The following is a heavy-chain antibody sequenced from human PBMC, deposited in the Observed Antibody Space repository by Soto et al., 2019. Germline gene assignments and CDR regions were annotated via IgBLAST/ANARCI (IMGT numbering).Heavy chain of an antibody. Sequence: GGSLRLSCAASGFRFSDHYMTWIRQAPGKGLEWVSKISGGGTTTHYADSVKGRFTVSRDNAENSLYLQMNSLRAEDTAAYYCAGDPYYYGSAFWGQGTLVTVSS. D-gene: IGHD3-10*01. CDR1: GFRFSDHY. CDR2: ISGGGTTT. V-gene: IGHV3-11*01. CDR3: AGDPYYYGSAF. J-gene: IGHJ4*02.